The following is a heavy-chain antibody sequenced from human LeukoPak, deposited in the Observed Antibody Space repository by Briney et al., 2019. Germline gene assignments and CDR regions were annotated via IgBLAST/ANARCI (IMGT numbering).Heavy chain of an antibody. CDR3: AHRHQGDVPPYDASDI. J-gene: IGHJ3*02. CDR1: GFSLSTSEVG. Sequence: SGPTLVKPTQTLTLTCTFSGFSLSTSEVGVGWIRQPPRKALEWLALIYWNDDKRYSPSLKSRLTITKDTSKNQVVLTMTNVDPVDTATYYCAHRHQGDVPPYDASDIWGQGTMVTVSS. CDR2: IYWNDDK. V-gene: IGHV2-5*01. D-gene: IGHD3-16*01.